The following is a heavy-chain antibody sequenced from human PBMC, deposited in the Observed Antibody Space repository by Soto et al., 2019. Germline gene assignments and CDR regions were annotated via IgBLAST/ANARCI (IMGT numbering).Heavy chain of an antibody. J-gene: IGHJ4*02. CDR2: ISGSGGSP. Sequence: GGSLRLSCAASGFTFSTYTMSWVRRAPGKGLEWVSAISGSGGSPSYADSVQGRFSISRDNPKKTLYLQMNSLRAEDTAVYYCAKARCSTTNCYVPDYWGQGTLVTGLL. CDR3: AKARCSTTNCYVPDY. CDR1: GFTFSTYT. V-gene: IGHV3-23*01. D-gene: IGHD2-2*01.